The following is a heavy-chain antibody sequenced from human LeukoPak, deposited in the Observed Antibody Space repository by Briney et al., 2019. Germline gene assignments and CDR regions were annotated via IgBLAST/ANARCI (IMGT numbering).Heavy chain of an antibody. CDR2: IKQDGSEK. V-gene: IGHV3-7*01. Sequence: GGSLRLSCAASGFTFSSYWMSWVRQAPGKGLEWVAHIKQDGSEKYYVDSVKGRFTISRDNAKNSLYLQMNSLRAEDTAVYYCARGIVVVPAAMAENFDYWGQGTLVTVSS. CDR1: GFTFSSYW. J-gene: IGHJ4*02. D-gene: IGHD2-2*01. CDR3: ARGIVVVPAAMAENFDY.